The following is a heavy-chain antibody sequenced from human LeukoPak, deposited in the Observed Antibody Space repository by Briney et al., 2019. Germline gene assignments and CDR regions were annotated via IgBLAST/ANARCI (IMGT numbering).Heavy chain of an antibody. CDR3: AKKPTSDFWSGYPFDY. CDR1: GFSFSSYV. J-gene: IGHJ4*02. CDR2: ISGSGDKT. V-gene: IGHV3-23*01. D-gene: IGHD3-3*01. Sequence: GGSLRLSCAASGFSFSSYVRSWVRQAPGKGLEWVSVISGSGDKTHYADSVKGRFTTSRDNSKNTLYLQMNSLRAEDTAVYYCAKKPTSDFWSGYPFDYWGQGTLVTVSS.